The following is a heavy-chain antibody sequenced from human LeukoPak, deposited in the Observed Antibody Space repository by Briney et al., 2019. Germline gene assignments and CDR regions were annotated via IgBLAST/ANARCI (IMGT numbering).Heavy chain of an antibody. CDR2: IDPDGSAT. V-gene: IGHV3-74*03. J-gene: IGHJ3*01. CDR3: TRIVDGAFDL. CDR1: GFTFSTHW. D-gene: IGHD2-15*01. Sequence: QTGGSLRLSCAASGFTFSTHWMIWVRLVPGKGLLWVSRIDPDGSATTYADSVKGRFSISRGDAKNTLYLQMNSLRAEDTAVYYCTRIVDGAFDLWGKGTRVTVSS.